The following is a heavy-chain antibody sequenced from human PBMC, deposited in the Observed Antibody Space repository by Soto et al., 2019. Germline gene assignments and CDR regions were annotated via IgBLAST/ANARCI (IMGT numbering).Heavy chain of an antibody. Sequence: GGSLRLSCAASGFTFSNYGMHWVRQAPGKGLEWVAFISDDGSNKYYADSMKGRFTMSRDNSKRTLYLQMSSLRVEDTAVYYCTKRRNVLRFLEWSSGMEVWGQGTTVTVSS. D-gene: IGHD3-3*01. CDR3: TKRRNVLRFLEWSSGMEV. CDR1: GFTFSNYG. CDR2: ISDDGSNK. J-gene: IGHJ6*02. V-gene: IGHV3-30*18.